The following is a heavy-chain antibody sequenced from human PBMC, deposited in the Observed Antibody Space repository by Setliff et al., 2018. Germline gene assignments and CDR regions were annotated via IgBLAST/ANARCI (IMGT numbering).Heavy chain of an antibody. Sequence: PSETLSLTCSVYGESFSNNYWSWIRQPPGKGLEWIGESDHGGNTTIHPSLKSRLTMSVDTSKNQFSLKLTSVTAADTAVYFCARQPTGTYQWTFDSWGQGTLVTVSS. D-gene: IGHD1-26*01. CDR3: ARQPTGTYQWTFDS. V-gene: IGHV4-34*01. CDR2: SDHGGNT. CDR1: GESFSNNY. J-gene: IGHJ4*02.